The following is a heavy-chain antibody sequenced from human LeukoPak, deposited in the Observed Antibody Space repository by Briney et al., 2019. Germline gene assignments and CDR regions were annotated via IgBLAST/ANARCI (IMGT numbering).Heavy chain of an antibody. J-gene: IGHJ5*01. V-gene: IGHV4-38-2*02. CDR3: ARGDSGVRWFDS. CDR2: IYHTGNT. CDR1: GYSINIGYF. D-gene: IGHD2-15*01. Sequence: KTSETLSLICTVSGYSINIGYFWGWFRQSPGKGLEWIGAIYHTGNTYYNPSLKSRLTISVDPSKNQFSLRLTSVTAADTAVYYCARGDSGVRWFDSWGQGTLVTVSS.